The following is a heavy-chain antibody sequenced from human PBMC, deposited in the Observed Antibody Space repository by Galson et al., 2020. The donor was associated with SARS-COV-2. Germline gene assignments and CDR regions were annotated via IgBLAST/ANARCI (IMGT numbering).Heavy chain of an antibody. V-gene: IGHV4-59*13. CDR1: GGSISSYY. CDR3: ASLSSDYYDSSGYFGYYYGMDV. D-gene: IGHD3-22*01. J-gene: IGHJ6*02. Sequence: SETLSLTCTVSGGSISSYYWSWIRQPPGKGLEWIGYIYYSGSTNYNPSLKSRVTISVDTSKNQFSLKLSSVTAADTAVYYCASLSSDYYDSSGYFGYYYGMDVWGQGTTVTVSS. CDR2: IYYSGST.